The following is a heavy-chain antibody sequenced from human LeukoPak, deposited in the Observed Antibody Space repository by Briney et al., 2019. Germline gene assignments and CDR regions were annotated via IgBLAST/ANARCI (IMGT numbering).Heavy chain of an antibody. CDR1: GFTFSSYG. J-gene: IGHJ3*02. CDR2: IWYDGSNK. D-gene: IGHD6-19*01. V-gene: IGHV3-33*01. Sequence: PGRSLRLSCTASGFTFSSYGIHWVRQAPGKGLEWVAVIWYDGSNKYYADSVKGGFTISRDNSKNTLYLQMNSLRDEGTAVYYCASNLVAGTFDIWGQGTMVTVSS. CDR3: ASNLVAGTFDI.